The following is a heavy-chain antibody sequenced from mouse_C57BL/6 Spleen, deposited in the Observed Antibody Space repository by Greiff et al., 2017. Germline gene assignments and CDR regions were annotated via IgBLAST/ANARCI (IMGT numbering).Heavy chain of an antibody. V-gene: IGHV6-3*01. Sequence: EVKVEESGGGLVQPGGSMKLSCVASGFTFSNYWMNWVRQSPEKGLEWVAQIRLKSDNYATHYAESVKGRFTISRDDSKSSVYLQMNNLRAEDTGIYYCTDYYGSSYPPYFDVWGTGTTVTVSS. CDR1: GFTFSNYW. D-gene: IGHD1-1*01. J-gene: IGHJ1*03. CDR3: TDYYGSSYPPYFDV. CDR2: IRLKSDNYAT.